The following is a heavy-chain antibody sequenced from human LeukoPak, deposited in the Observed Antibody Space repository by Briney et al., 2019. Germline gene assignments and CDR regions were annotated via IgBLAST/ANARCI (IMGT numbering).Heavy chain of an antibody. CDR1: GITLSSYA. D-gene: IGHD3-10*01. J-gene: IGHJ4*02. Sequence: GGSLRLSCAASGITLSSYAMTWVRQAPGKGLEWVSAISGSGGSTYYADSVKGRFTISRDNSKNTLYPQMNSLRAEDTAVYYCAKDLAAYYYGAGSYPALDYWGQGTLVTVSS. V-gene: IGHV3-23*01. CDR3: AKDLAAYYYGAGSYPALDY. CDR2: ISGSGGST.